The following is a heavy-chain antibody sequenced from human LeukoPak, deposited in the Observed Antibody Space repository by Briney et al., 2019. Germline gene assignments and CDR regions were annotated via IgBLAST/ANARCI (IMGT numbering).Heavy chain of an antibody. V-gene: IGHV4-39*01. CDR1: GGSISSSSYY. Sequence: SETLSLTCTVSGGSISSSSYYWGWIRQPPGKGLEWIGSIYYSGSTYYNPSLKSRVTISVDTSKNQFSLKLSSVTAADTAVYYCASGGYSYGVPYWGQGTLVTVSS. J-gene: IGHJ4*02. D-gene: IGHD5-18*01. CDR3: ASGGYSYGVPY. CDR2: IYYSGST.